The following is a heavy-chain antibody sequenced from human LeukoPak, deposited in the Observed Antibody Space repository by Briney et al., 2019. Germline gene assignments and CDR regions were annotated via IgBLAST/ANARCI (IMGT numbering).Heavy chain of an antibody. Sequence: SETLSLTCTVSGGSISSSGYYWGWIRQPPGKGLEWIGSIYYSGSTYYNPSLKSRVTISVDTSKNQFSLKLSSVTAADTAVYYCASKVTRTVDYWGQGTLVTVSS. J-gene: IGHJ4*02. CDR2: IYYSGST. CDR1: GGSISSSGYY. CDR3: ASKVTRTVDY. D-gene: IGHD3/OR15-3a*01. V-gene: IGHV4-39*07.